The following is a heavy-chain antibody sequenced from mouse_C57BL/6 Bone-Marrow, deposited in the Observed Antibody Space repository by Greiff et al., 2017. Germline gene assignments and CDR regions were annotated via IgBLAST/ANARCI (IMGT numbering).Heavy chain of an antibody. CDR2: ISNGGGST. CDR3: ARQDGKRGYFDY. Sequence: DVMLVESGGGLVQPGGSLKLSCAASGFTFSDYYMYWVRQTPEKRLEWVAYISNGGGSTYYPDTVKGRFTISRDNAKNTLYLQMSRLKSEDTAMYYCARQDGKRGYFDYWGQGTTLTVSS. J-gene: IGHJ2*01. CDR1: GFTFSDYY. V-gene: IGHV5-12*01. D-gene: IGHD2-1*01.